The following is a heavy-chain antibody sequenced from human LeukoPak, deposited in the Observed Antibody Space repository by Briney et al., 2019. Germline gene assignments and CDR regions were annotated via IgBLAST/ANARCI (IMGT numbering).Heavy chain of an antibody. CDR2: IYNTGST. CDR3: AKYASGSLVA. Sequence: SETLSLTCTVSGESIISSYFWSWIRQPAGKGLGWIGRIYNTGSTDFNPSLKSRVTMSVDTSKNQFSLKLSSVTAADTAVYYCAKYASGSLVAWDKGTLVTVSS. V-gene: IGHV4-4*07. J-gene: IGHJ1*01. D-gene: IGHD3-10*01. CDR1: GESIISSYF.